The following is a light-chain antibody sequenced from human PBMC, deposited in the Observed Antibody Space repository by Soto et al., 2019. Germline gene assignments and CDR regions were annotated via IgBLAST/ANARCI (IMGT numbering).Light chain of an antibody. V-gene: IGLV2-14*01. CDR1: SSDDGGYNY. CDR2: DVY. Sequence: QSALTQPASVSGSPGQSITISCTGTSSDDGGYNYVSWFQQHPGKARNLMIYDVYRRPSGVSYRFSGSKSGNTASLTISGLQAEDEADYYCSSYTTRSTVVFGGGTKLTVL. J-gene: IGLJ2*01. CDR3: SSYTTRSTVV.